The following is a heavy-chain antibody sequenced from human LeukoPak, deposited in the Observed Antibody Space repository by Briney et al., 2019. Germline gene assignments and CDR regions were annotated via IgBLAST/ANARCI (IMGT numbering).Heavy chain of an antibody. CDR1: GGSINSYY. V-gene: IGHV4-4*07. D-gene: IGHD1-1*01. CDR2: ISADGST. Sequence: SETLSLTCTVSGGSINSYYWNWNRQPAGKGLEWVGRISADGSTNCNPSLKSRVTISVDKSKNQFSLKLSSVTAADTAVYFCARAAAGTANFDPWGQGTLVTVSS. J-gene: IGHJ5*02. CDR3: ARAAAGTANFDP.